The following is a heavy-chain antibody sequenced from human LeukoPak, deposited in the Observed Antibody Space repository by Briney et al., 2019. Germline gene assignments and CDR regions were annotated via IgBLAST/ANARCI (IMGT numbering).Heavy chain of an antibody. J-gene: IGHJ4*02. CDR1: GFTFSSYE. Sequence: GSLRLSCAASGFTFSSYEMNWVRQAPGKGLEWVSSISSISSYIFYADSVKGRFTISRDNANNSLYLHMNSLRAEDTAVYYCARRPPYSSSWYFDYWGQGTLVTVSS. CDR2: ISSISSYI. CDR3: ARRPPYSSSWYFDY. V-gene: IGHV3-21*01. D-gene: IGHD6-13*01.